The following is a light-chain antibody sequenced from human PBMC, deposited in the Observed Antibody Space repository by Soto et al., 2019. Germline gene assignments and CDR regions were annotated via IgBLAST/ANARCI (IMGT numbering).Light chain of an antibody. CDR1: QSVRSY. CDR2: DAS. Sequence: EIVLTQSPATLSLSPGERATLSCRASQSVRSYLAWYQQKPGQAPRLLIYDASNSATGIPARFSGSGSGTAFTLTISSLEPEDFAVYYCQQRSNWPLTFGGGTKVEIK. J-gene: IGKJ4*01. V-gene: IGKV3-11*01. CDR3: QQRSNWPLT.